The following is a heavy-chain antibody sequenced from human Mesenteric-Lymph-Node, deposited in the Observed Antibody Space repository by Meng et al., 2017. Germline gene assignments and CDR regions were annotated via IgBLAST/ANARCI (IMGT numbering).Heavy chain of an antibody. J-gene: IGHJ4*02. CDR2: IYYSGST. CDR3: ARHHHSPTFDY. CDR1: GGSISSGDSY. D-gene: IGHD1-14*01. Sequence: VQLKESGPGLVKPSPTLSLTCSVSGGSISSGDSYWSWIRQPPGKGLEWIGYIYYSGSTYYNPSLRSRITISVDTSKNQFSLKLSSVTAADTAVYYCARHHHSPTFDYWGQGTLVTVSS. V-gene: IGHV4-30-4*01.